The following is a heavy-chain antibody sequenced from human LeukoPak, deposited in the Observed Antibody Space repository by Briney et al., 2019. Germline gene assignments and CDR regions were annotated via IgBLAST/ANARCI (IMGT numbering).Heavy chain of an antibody. CDR2: TIPIFGTA. J-gene: IGHJ6*02. CDR1: GGTFSSYA. V-gene: IGHV1-69*13. Sequence: VASVKVSCKASGGTFSSYAISWVRQAPGQGLEWMGGTIPIFGTANYAQKFQGRVTITADESTSTAYMELSSLRSEDTAVYYCARGPIVVVPNYYYGMDVWGQGTTVTVSS. D-gene: IGHD2-2*01. CDR3: ARGPIVVVPNYYYGMDV.